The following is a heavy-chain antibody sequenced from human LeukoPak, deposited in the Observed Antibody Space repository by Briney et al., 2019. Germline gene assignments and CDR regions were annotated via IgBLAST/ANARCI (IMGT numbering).Heavy chain of an antibody. CDR3: AKDYGSGSYSPRPNYYGMDV. D-gene: IGHD3-10*01. Sequence: GGSLRLSCAASGFTFSSYAMSWVRQAPGKGLEWVSAISGSGGSTYYADSVKGRFTISRDNSKNTLYLQMNSLRAEDTAVYYCAKDYGSGSYSPRPNYYGMDVWGQGTTVTVSS. CDR1: GFTFSSYA. J-gene: IGHJ6*02. V-gene: IGHV3-23*01. CDR2: ISGSGGST.